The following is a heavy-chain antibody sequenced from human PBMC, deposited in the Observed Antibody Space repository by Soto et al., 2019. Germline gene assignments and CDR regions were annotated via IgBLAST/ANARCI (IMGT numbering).Heavy chain of an antibody. CDR3: TTVTHVPV. V-gene: IGHV3-15*01. CDR1: GLTFTDAC. J-gene: IGHJ6*02. CDR2: MKDRRAGGTT. Sequence: AESLGLSCVFSGLTFTDACMSWVRQAPGKGLEWVGRMKDRRAGGTTDYGAPVKGRFTISRDDLKNTLYLQMDSLKTEDTAVYYCTTVTHVPVGGQGTTVTVSS.